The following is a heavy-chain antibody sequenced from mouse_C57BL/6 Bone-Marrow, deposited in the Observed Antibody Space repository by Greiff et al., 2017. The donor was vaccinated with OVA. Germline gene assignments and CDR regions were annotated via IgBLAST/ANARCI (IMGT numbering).Heavy chain of an antibody. J-gene: IGHJ4*01. Sequence: QVQLQQPGAELVMPGASVKLSCKASGYTFTSYWMHWVKQRPGQGLEWIGEIDPSDSYTNYNQKFKGKSTLTVDKSSSTAYMQLSSLTSEDSAVYYCARGCYSNYGSLDYWGQGTSVTVSS. CDR1: GYTFTSYW. CDR2: IDPSDSYT. V-gene: IGHV1-69*01. CDR3: ARGCYSNYGSLDY. D-gene: IGHD2-5*01.